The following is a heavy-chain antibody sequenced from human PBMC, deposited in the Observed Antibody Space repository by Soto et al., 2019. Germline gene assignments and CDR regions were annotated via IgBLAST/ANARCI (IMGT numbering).Heavy chain of an antibody. CDR1: GFTFSSYA. CDR3: ARGSYYYDSSGYYHY. J-gene: IGHJ4*02. CDR2: ISYDGSNK. V-gene: IGHV3-30-3*01. D-gene: IGHD3-22*01. Sequence: GALRLSCAASGFTFSSYAMHWVRQAPGKGLEWVAVISYDGSNKYYADSVKGRFTISRDNSKNTLYLQMNSLRAEDTAVYYCARGSYYYDSSGYYHYWGQGTLVTVSS.